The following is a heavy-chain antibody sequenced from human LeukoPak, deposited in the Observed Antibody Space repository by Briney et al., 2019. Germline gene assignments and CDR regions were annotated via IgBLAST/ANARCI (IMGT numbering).Heavy chain of an antibody. CDR3: ARKHLGWFDP. CDR1: GGTFSSYA. J-gene: IGHJ5*02. CDR2: ITPIFGTA. Sequence: SVKVSCKASGGTFSSYAISWVRQAPGQGLEWMGGITPIFGTANYAQKFQGRVTITTDESTSTAYMELSSLRSEDTAVYYCARKHLGWFDPWGQGTLVTVSS. V-gene: IGHV1-69*05.